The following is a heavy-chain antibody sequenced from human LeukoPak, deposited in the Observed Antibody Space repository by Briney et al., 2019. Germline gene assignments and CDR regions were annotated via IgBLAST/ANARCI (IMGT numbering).Heavy chain of an antibody. V-gene: IGHV4-39*01. J-gene: IGHJ3*02. CDR2: IYSGGST. CDR1: GGSISSSRYY. Sequence: PSETLSLTCTVSGGSISSSRYYWDWIRQSPGKGLEWIGNIYSGGSTYYTPSLKSRVTISVDTSKNQFSLKLSPVTAADTAIYFCARHSRSGSGGYENAFDIWGQGTTVTVSS. D-gene: IGHD5-12*01. CDR3: ARHSRSGSGGYENAFDI.